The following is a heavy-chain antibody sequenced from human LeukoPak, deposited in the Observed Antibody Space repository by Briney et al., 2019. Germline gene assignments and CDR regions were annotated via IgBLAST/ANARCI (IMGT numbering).Heavy chain of an antibody. V-gene: IGHV3-21*01. CDR2: ISLTSNDI. D-gene: IGHD2/OR15-2a*01. Sequence: TGGSLRLSCAASGFTFSSYAMNWVRQAPGKGLEWVSSISLTSNDIYYAASVRGRFIISRDNAKNLPSLQMNSLRAEDTALYYCARGDTSLQRNDALDIWGQGTMVSVSS. CDR3: ARGDTSLQRNDALDI. J-gene: IGHJ3*02. CDR1: GFTFSSYA.